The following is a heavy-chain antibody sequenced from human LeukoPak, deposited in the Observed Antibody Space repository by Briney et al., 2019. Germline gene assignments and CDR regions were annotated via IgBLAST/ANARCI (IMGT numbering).Heavy chain of an antibody. V-gene: IGHV3-23*01. D-gene: IGHD3/OR15-3a*01. CDR2: IRGSGGTT. CDR1: GFTFSSHS. Sequence: GGSLRLSCAASGFTFSSHSMSWVRQAPGQGLEWVSSIRGSGGTTYYADSVQGRSTISRDNSKNTLYLQMNSLGAEDTAIYYCANDLPGRTWFDTWGQGTLVTVSS. J-gene: IGHJ5*02. CDR3: ANDLPGRTWFDT.